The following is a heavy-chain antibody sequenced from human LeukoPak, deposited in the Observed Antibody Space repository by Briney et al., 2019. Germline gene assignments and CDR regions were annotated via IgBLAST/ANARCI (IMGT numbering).Heavy chain of an antibody. CDR1: GFTFSNYA. J-gene: IGHJ4*02. CDR3: AAAVAAAPGAY. V-gene: IGHV3-30-3*01. CDR2: ISYDGSNK. Sequence: GRSLRLSCAASGFTFSNYAMHWVRQAPGKGLEWVAVISYDGSNKYYADSVKGRFTISRDNSKNTLYLQMNSLRAEDTAVYYCAAAVAAAPGAYWGQGTLVTVSS. D-gene: IGHD6-13*01.